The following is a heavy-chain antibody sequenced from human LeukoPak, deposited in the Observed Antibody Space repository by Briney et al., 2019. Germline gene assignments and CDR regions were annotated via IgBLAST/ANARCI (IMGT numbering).Heavy chain of an antibody. CDR3: TRRVSVTQPNWFDP. CDR1: GGSISSSSYY. V-gene: IGHV4-39*01. Sequence: ASETLSLTCTVSGGSISSSSYYWGWIRQPPGKGLEWIGSIYYSGITYYNPSLQSRVTISVDTPKNQFSLKLSSVTAADTAVYHCTRRVSVTQPNWFDPWGQGTLVTVSS. D-gene: IGHD4-17*01. J-gene: IGHJ5*02. CDR2: IYYSGIT.